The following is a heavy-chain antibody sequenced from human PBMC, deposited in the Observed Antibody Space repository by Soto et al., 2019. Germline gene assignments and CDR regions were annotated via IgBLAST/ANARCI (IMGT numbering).Heavy chain of an antibody. CDR2: INPSGGST. J-gene: IGHJ4*02. CDR1: GYTFTSYY. CDR3: ARAISLNLDSSGYSDFDY. Sequence: ASVKVSCKASGYTFTSYYMHWVRQAPGQGLEWMGIINPSGGSTSYAQKFQGRVTMTRDTSTSTVYMELSSLRSEDTAVYYCARAISLNLDSSGYSDFDYWGQGTLVTVSS. V-gene: IGHV1-46*01. D-gene: IGHD3-22*01.